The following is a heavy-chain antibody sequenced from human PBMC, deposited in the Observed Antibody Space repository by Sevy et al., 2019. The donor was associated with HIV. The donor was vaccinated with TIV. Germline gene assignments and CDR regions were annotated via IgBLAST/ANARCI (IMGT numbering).Heavy chain of an antibody. Sequence: GSLRLSCAASGFTFSSYAMSWVRQAPGKGLEWVSAISGSGGSTYYADSVKGRFTISRDDSKNTLYLQMNSLRAEDTAVYYCAKTSPRYDILTGYYNYWGQGTLVTVSS. J-gene: IGHJ4*02. CDR1: GFTFSSYA. CDR2: ISGSGGST. V-gene: IGHV3-23*01. D-gene: IGHD3-9*01. CDR3: AKTSPRYDILTGYYNY.